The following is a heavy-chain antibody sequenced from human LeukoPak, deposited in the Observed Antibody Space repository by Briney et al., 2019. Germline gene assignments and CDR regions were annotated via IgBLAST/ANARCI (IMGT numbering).Heavy chain of an antibody. V-gene: IGHV1-46*01. CDR3: ARESLTYYDYVWGSYRPPFDY. CDR2: INPSGGST. J-gene: IGHJ4*02. D-gene: IGHD3-16*02. Sequence: ASVKVSCKASGYTFTSYYMHRVRQAPGQGLEWMGIINPSGGSTSYAQKFQGRVTMTRDTSTSTVYMELSSLRSEDTAVHYCARESLTYYDYVWGSYRPPFDYWGQGTLVTVSS. CDR1: GYTFTSYY.